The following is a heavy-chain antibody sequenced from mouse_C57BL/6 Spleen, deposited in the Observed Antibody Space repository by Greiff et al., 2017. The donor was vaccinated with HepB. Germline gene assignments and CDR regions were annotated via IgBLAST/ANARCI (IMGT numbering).Heavy chain of an antibody. V-gene: IGHV5-12*01. CDR3: ARHASDYYAMDY. Sequence: EVKLVESGGGLVQPGGSLKLSCAASGFTFSDYYMYWVRQTPEKRLEWVAYISNGGGSTYYPDTVKGRFTISRDNAKNTLYLQMSRLKSEDTAMYYCARHASDYYAMDYWGQGTSVTVSS. CDR2: ISNGGGST. J-gene: IGHJ4*01. CDR1: GFTFSDYY. D-gene: IGHD6-1*01.